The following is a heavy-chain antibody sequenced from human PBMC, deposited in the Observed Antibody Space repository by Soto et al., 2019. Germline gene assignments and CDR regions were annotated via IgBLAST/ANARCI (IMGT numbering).Heavy chain of an antibody. CDR3: AKDLDYSNYAYYYGMDV. CDR1: GFTFSSYA. CDR2: ISGSGGST. J-gene: IGHJ6*02. V-gene: IGHV3-23*01. D-gene: IGHD4-4*01. Sequence: EVQLLESGGGLVQPGGSLRLSCAASGFTFSSYAMSWVRQAPGKGLEWVSAISGSGGSTYYADSVKGRFTISRDNSKTTLYLQMNSLRAEDTAVYYCAKDLDYSNYAYYYGMDVWGQGTTVTVSS.